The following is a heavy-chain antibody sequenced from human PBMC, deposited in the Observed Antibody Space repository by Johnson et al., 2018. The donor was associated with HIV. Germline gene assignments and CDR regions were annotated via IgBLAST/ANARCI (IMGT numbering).Heavy chain of an antibody. Sequence: VQLVESGGGVVRPGGSLRLSCAASGFTFDDYGMTWVRQVPGKGLEWVSSINWNGGSTGYADSVKGRFTISRDNAKNSLYLQMNSLRAEDTALYYCKKVLEVGANKDDAFDIWGQGTMVTVAS. V-gene: IGHV3-20*04. CDR1: GFTFDDYG. D-gene: IGHD1-26*01. CDR3: KKVLEVGANKDDAFDI. J-gene: IGHJ3*02. CDR2: INWNGGST.